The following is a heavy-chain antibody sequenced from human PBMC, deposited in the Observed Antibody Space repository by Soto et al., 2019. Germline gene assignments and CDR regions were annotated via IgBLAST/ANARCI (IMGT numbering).Heavy chain of an antibody. CDR3: AREGASIRNYDYVWGSYRPNDALDI. J-gene: IGHJ3*02. CDR2: IYYSGST. D-gene: IGHD3-16*02. Sequence: PSETLSLTCTVSGGSISSGGYYWSWIRQHPGKGLEWIRYIYYSGSTYYNPSLKSRVTISVDTSKNQFSLKLSSVTAADTAVYYCAREGASIRNYDYVWGSYRPNDALDIWGQGTMVTVSS. V-gene: IGHV4-31*03. CDR1: GGSISSGGYY.